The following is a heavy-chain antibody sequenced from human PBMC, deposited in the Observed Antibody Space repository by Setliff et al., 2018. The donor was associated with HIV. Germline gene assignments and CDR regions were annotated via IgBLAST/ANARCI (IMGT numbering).Heavy chain of an antibody. Sequence: ASVKVSCKASGYIFTSYYIHWVRQAPGQGLEWMGIINPSGGSTSYPQKFQGRVTITRDTSASTAYMELSSLGSEDTAVYYCARGPYKHSGRTTYYYYMDVWGKGTTVTVSS. J-gene: IGHJ6*03. V-gene: IGHV1-46*01. CDR2: INPSGGST. CDR1: GYIFTSYY. CDR3: ARGPYKHSGRTTYYYYMDV. D-gene: IGHD1-26*01.